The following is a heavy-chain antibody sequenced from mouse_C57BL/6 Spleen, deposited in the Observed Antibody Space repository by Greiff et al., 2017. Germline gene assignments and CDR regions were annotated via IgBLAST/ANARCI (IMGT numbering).Heavy chain of an antibody. CDR1: GYTFTSYW. Sequence: VQLQQSGAELVMPGASVKLSCKASGYTFTSYWMHWVKQRPGQGLEWIGEIDPSDSYTNYNQKFKGKSTLTVDKSSSTAYMQLSSLTSEDSAVYYCCLYYYGSSYDWYFDVWGTGTTVTVSS. CDR3: CLYYYGSSYDWYFDV. CDR2: IDPSDSYT. J-gene: IGHJ1*03. D-gene: IGHD1-1*01. V-gene: IGHV1-69*01.